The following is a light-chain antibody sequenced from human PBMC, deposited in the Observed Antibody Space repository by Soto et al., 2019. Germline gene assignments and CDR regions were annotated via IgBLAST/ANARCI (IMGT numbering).Light chain of an antibody. CDR3: QQYGSSPLT. Sequence: IVLTQSPGTLSLSPGERATLSCRASQSVSSSYLAWYQQKPGQAPRLLIYGASSRATGIPDRFSGSGSGADFTLTISRLEPEEFAVYYCQQYGSSPLTFGGGTKVVSK. V-gene: IGKV3-20*01. CDR1: QSVSSSY. CDR2: GAS. J-gene: IGKJ4*01.